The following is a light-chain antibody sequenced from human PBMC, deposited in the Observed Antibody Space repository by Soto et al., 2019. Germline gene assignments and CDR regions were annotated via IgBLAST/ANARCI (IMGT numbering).Light chain of an antibody. Sequence: QSVLTQPASVSRSPGQSVTISCTGTSSDVGGYNHVSWYQHYPDKVPKLLIYNVSHRPSGVSNRFSGSKSGNTASLTISGLQAEDEADYFCTSSTTGSLYVFGTGTKLTVL. CDR2: NVS. J-gene: IGLJ1*01. CDR1: SSDVGGYNH. V-gene: IGLV2-14*01. CDR3: TSSTTGSLYV.